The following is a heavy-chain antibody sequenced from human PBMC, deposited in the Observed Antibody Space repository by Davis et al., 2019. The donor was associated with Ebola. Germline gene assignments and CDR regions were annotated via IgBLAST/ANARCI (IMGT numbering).Heavy chain of an antibody. Sequence: GESLKISCAASGFTFSSYSMNWVRQAPGKGLEWVSSISSSSYIYYADSVKGRFTISRDNAKNSLYLQMNSPRAEDTAVYYCARARGCSGGSCYSGSRFYGMDVWGQGTTVTVSS. D-gene: IGHD2-15*01. CDR3: ARARGCSGGSCYSGSRFYGMDV. V-gene: IGHV3-21*01. J-gene: IGHJ6*02. CDR1: GFTFSSYS. CDR2: ISSSSYI.